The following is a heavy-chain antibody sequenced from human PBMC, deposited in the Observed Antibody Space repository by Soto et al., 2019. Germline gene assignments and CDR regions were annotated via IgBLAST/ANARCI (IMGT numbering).Heavy chain of an antibody. D-gene: IGHD3-16*01. V-gene: IGHV3-72*01. J-gene: IGHJ6*02. Sequence: EVQLLESGGGLVQPGGSLRLSCAASGFTFSDHYMDWVRQAPGKGLEWVGRTRNKANSYTTEYAASVKGRFTISRDDSKNSLYLQMNSLKTEDTAVYYCARDGGYGMDVWGQGTTVTVSS. CDR3: ARDGGYGMDV. CDR1: GFTFSDHY. CDR2: TRNKANSYTT.